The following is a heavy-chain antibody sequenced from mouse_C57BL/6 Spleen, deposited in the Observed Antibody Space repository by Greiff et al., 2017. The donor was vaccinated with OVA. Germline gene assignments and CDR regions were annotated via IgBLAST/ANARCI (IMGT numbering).Heavy chain of an antibody. V-gene: IGHV5-4*01. CDR2: ISDGGSYT. CDR3: ARDQDYDGAYAMDY. J-gene: IGHJ4*01. Sequence: EVKLQESGGGLVKPGGSLKLSCAASGFTFSSYAMSWVRQTPEKRLEWVATISDGGSYTYYPDNVKGRFTISRDNAKNNLYLQMSHLKSEDTAMYYCARDQDYDGAYAMDYWGQGTSVTVSS. CDR1: GFTFSSYA. D-gene: IGHD2-4*01.